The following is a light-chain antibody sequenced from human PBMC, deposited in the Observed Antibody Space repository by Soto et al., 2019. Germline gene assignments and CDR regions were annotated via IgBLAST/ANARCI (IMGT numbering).Light chain of an antibody. V-gene: IGLV2-14*01. CDR1: SSDVGGYNY. CDR3: TSYTSSRGVV. J-gene: IGLJ2*01. Sequence: QSALTQPASVSGSPGQSITISCTGTSSDVGGYNYVSWYQQHPGKAPKLMIYEVSKWPSGVSNRFSGSKSGNTASLTISGLQAEDEADYYCTSYTSSRGVVFGGGTKLTVL. CDR2: EVS.